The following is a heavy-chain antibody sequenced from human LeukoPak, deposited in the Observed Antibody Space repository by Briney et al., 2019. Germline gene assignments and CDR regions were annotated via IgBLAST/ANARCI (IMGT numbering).Heavy chain of an antibody. D-gene: IGHD3-22*01. J-gene: IGHJ4*02. CDR2: INPNSGGT. CDR3: VRDAYYYDSSGIYFDL. Sequence: ASVKVSCKSFRYTFTDFHMHWVRQAPGQGLEWMGRINPNSGGTNYAQKFQGRVTMTRDTSLSTAYMEFSRLRSDDTALYYCVRDAYYYDSSGIYFDLWGQGTLVTVSS. V-gene: IGHV1-2*06. CDR1: RYTFTDFH.